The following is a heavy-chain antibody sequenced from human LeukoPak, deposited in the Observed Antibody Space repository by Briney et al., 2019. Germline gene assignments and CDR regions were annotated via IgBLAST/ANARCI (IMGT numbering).Heavy chain of an antibody. CDR3: VRDADKGYYLDY. CDR2: STSSGITM. Sequence: GGSLRLSCAASGFTFSSYSMNWVRQAPGKGLDWVSYSTSSGITMYYADSVKGRFTISRDNAKNSLYLQMNSLRDEDTAVYYCVRDADKGYYLDYWGQGTLVTVSS. CDR1: GFTFSSYS. J-gene: IGHJ4*02. V-gene: IGHV3-48*02.